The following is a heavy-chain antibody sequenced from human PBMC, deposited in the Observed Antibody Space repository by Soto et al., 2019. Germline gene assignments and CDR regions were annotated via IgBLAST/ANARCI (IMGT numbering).Heavy chain of an antibody. Sequence: GGSLRLSCAASGFTFSSYSMNWVRQAPGKGLEWVSSISSSSSYIYYADSVKGRFTISRDNAKNSLYLQMNSLRAEDTAVYYCARDTGGYFNWFDPWGQGTLVTVS. CDR1: GFTFSSYS. V-gene: IGHV3-21*01. CDR3: ARDTGGYFNWFDP. J-gene: IGHJ5*02. D-gene: IGHD3-22*01. CDR2: ISSSSSYI.